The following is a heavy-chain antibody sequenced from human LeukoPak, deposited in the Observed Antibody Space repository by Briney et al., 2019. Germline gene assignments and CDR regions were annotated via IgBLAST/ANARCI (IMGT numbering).Heavy chain of an antibody. D-gene: IGHD1-26*01. CDR3: ARDLRIVSGSYLDY. V-gene: IGHV3-30*02. J-gene: IGHJ4*02. Sequence: GGSLRLSCAASGFTFSSYGMHWVRQAPGKGLEWVAFIRYDGSNKYYADSVKGRFTISRDNSKNSLYLQMNSLRAEDTAIYYCARDLRIVSGSYLDYWGQGTLVTVSS. CDR1: GFTFSSYG. CDR2: IRYDGSNK.